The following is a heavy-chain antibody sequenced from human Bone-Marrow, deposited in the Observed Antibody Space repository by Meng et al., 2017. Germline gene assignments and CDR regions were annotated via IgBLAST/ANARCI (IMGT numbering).Heavy chain of an antibody. Sequence: VPPQQWGAGLLKPSETLSLTCAVYGGSFSGYYWSWIRQPPGKGLEWIGEINHSGSTNYNPSLKSRVTISVDTSKNQFSLKLSSVTAADTAVYYCARLAYDSSGYWFDYWGQGTLVTVSS. CDR3: ARLAYDSSGYWFDY. CDR1: GGSFSGYY. D-gene: IGHD3-22*01. V-gene: IGHV4-34*01. J-gene: IGHJ4*02. CDR2: INHSGST.